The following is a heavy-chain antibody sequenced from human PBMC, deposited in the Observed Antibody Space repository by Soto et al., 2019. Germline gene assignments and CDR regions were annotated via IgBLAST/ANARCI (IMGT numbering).Heavy chain of an antibody. CDR2: VYNSGST. V-gene: IGHV4-39*01. CDR1: GGSSSSSEYY. CDR3: TSIYYYDVSGAMDV. J-gene: IGHJ6*02. D-gene: IGHD3-22*01. Sequence: QLQLQLSGPGLVRSSETFSLTCSVSGGSSSSSEYYWAFIRQPPGKGLEWIGTVYNSGSTFSNPTLKIRAVVSIDTSVKKFSLEMKFVTSADMAVYYCTSIYYYDVSGAMDVWGQGATVTVSS.